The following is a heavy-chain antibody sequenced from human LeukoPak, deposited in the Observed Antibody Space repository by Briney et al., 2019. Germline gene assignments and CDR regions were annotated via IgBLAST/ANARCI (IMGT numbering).Heavy chain of an antibody. CDR3: ARGLGGGGYY. V-gene: IGHV4-39*07. CDR2: IYYTGTT. J-gene: IGHJ4*02. CDR1: GGSISNSAYY. Sequence: SETLSLNCTVSGGSISNSAYYWGWIRQPPGKGLEWIGSIYYTGTTSYNPSLESRVTISVDKSKNQFSLKLSSVTAADTAVYYCARGLGGGGYYWGQGTLVTVSS. D-gene: IGHD3-16*01.